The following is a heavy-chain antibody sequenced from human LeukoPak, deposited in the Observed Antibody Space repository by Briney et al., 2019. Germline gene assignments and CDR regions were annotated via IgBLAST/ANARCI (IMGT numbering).Heavy chain of an antibody. J-gene: IGHJ4*02. CDR1: GGSISSYY. CDR3: ARRGYSSGWYMAPFDY. CDR2: IYYSGST. Sequence: SETLSLTCTVSGGSISSYYWSWIRQPPGKGLEWIGYIYYSGSTNYNPSLKSRVTISVDTSKNQFSLKLSSVTVADTAVYYCARRGYSSGWYMAPFDYWGQGTLVTVSS. D-gene: IGHD6-19*01. V-gene: IGHV4-59*08.